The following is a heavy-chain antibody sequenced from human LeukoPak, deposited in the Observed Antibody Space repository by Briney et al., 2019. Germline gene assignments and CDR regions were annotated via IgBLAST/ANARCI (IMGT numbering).Heavy chain of an antibody. Sequence: SETLSLTCTVSGGSISSSSYYWGWIRQPPGKGLEWIGSIYYSGSTYYNPSLKSRVTISVDTSKNQFSLKLSSVTAADTAVYYCARGRRGWLLAHYFDYWGQGTLVTVSS. D-gene: IGHD5-24*01. J-gene: IGHJ4*02. V-gene: IGHV4-39*07. CDR2: IYYSGST. CDR1: GGSISSSSYY. CDR3: ARGRRGWLLAHYFDY.